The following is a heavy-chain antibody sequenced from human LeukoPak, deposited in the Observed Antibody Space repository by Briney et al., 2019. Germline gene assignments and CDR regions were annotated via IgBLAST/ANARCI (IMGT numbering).Heavy chain of an antibody. CDR2: MNPNSGNT. CDR1: GYTFTSYD. D-gene: IGHD2-8*01. V-gene: IGHV1-8*01. Sequence: GASVKDSCKASGYTFTSYDINWVRQATGQGLEWMGWMNPNSGNTGYAQKFQGRVTMTRNTSISTAYMELSSLRSEDTAVYYCARGSDGMVYASHFDYWGQGTLVTVSS. J-gene: IGHJ4*02. CDR3: ARGSDGMVYASHFDY.